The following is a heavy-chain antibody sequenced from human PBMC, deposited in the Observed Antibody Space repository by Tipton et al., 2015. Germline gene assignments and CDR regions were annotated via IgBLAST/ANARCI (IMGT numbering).Heavy chain of an antibody. J-gene: IGHJ4*02. D-gene: IGHD6-13*01. CDR3: ARGIEATGKWVYYIDY. CDR1: GGSISSEY. Sequence: LRLSCTVSGGSISSEYWSWIRQPPGKGLEWIGYVFYTGSTYYNPSLESRVTISVDTFENQFSLKLTSVTAADTAVYFCARGIEATGKWVYYIDYWGQGTLVTVSS. V-gene: IGHV4-59*01. CDR2: VFYTGST.